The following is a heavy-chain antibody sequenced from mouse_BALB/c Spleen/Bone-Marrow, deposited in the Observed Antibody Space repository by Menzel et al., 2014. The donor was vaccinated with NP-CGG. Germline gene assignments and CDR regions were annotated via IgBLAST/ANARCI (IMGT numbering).Heavy chain of an antibody. V-gene: IGHV3-6*02. J-gene: IGHJ1*01. CDR2: ISYDGSN. CDR1: GYSITSGYY. CDR3: ARVYDYDEYFDV. D-gene: IGHD2-4*01. Sequence: EVKVEESGPGLVKPSQSLSLTCSVTGYSITSGYYWNWIRQFPGNKLEWMGYISYDGSNNYNPSLKNRISITRDTSKNQFFLKLNSVTTEDTATYYCARVYDYDEYFDVWGAGTTVTVSS.